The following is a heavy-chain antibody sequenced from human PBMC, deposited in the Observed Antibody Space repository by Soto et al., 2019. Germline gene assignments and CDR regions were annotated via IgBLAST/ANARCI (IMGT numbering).Heavy chain of an antibody. V-gene: IGHV4-59*01. CDR2: IYYSGST. D-gene: IGHD3-16*01. J-gene: IGHJ4*02. Sequence: QVQLQESGPGLVKPSETLSLTCSISGGSISDYQWNWIRQPPGKGLEWIGYIYYSGSTNYNPSLKSRLTISLDTSTRQFPLRLRSVTAADTAVYYCARMRGLGEISPYLDYWGQGALVTVSS. CDR3: ARMRGLGEISPYLDY. CDR1: GGSISDYQ.